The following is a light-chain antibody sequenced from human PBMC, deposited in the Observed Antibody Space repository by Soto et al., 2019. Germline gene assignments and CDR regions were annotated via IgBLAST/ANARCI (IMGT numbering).Light chain of an antibody. CDR1: SSNIGKNA. CDR3: GAWDDSLSGLV. CDR2: SDD. Sequence: QSALTQPPSASATPGQRVIISCSGSSSNIGKNAVKWYQQFPGTAPKLLIHSDDQRPSGVPDRFSGSKSGTSASLTISGLQSEDEAHYYCGAWDDSLSGLVVGGGTK. J-gene: IGLJ3*02. V-gene: IGLV1-44*01.